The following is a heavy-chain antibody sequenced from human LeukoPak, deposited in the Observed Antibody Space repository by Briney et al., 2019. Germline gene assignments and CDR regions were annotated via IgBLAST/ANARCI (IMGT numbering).Heavy chain of an antibody. CDR3: ARDQTYYYDSSGYLFDY. D-gene: IGHD3-22*01. CDR1: GFTFSSYA. V-gene: IGHV3-30*04. CDR2: ISYDGSNK. Sequence: GGSLRLSCAASGFTFSSYAMHWVRQAPGKGLEWVAVISYDGSNKYYADSVKGRFTISRDSSKNTLYLQMNSLRAEDTAVYYCARDQTYYYDSSGYLFDYWGQGTLVTVSS. J-gene: IGHJ4*02.